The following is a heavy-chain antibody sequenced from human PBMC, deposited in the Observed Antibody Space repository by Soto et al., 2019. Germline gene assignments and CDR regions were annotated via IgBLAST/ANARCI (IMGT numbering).Heavy chain of an antibody. D-gene: IGHD5-18*01. V-gene: IGHV4-4*02. J-gene: IGHJ6*02. CDR2: IYHSGST. CDR3: ARGGYSYGYHYGMDV. CDR1: GGSISSSNW. Sequence: LSETLSLTCAVSGGSISSSNWWSWVRQPPGKGLEWIGEIYHSGSTNYNPSLKSRVTISVDKSKNQFSLKLSSVTAADTAVYYCARGGYSYGYHYGMDVWGQGTTVTVSS.